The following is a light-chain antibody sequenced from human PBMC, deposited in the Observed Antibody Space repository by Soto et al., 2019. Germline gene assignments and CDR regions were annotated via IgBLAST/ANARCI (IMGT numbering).Light chain of an antibody. CDR2: AAS. V-gene: IGKV1-39*01. CDR1: QSVTSY. CDR3: QQSYTPQYT. Sequence: DIQMTQSPSSLSASIGDRVTITCRASQSVTSYLNWYQQKPGKAPTLLIYAASSLHSGVPSRFRGGGSGTDFTLTISSLQPDDFATYYCQQSYTPQYTFGQGTKLEIK. J-gene: IGKJ2*01.